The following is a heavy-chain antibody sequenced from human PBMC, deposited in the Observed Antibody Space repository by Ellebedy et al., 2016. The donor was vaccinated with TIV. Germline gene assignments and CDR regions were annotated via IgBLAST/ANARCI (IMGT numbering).Heavy chain of an antibody. V-gene: IGHV3-30*19. CDR1: GFTFSSYG. CDR2: ISYDESDR. CDR3: ARDLLGMDV. Sequence: GESLKISCAASGFTFSSYGMHWVRQAPGKGLEWVAVISYDESDRYYADSVKGRFTISRDNSKNTLYLQMNSLRSEDTAVYYCARDLLGMDVWGQGTTVTVSS. J-gene: IGHJ6*02.